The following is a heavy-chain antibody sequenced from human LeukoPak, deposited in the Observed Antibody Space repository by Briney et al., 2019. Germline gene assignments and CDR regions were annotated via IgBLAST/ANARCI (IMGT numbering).Heavy chain of an antibody. CDR1: GYTFTGYY. J-gene: IGHJ6*03. Sequence: ASVKVSCKASGYTFTGYYMHWVRQAPGQGLEWMGWINPNSGGTNYAQKFQGRVTMTRDTSISTAYMELSRLRSDDTAVYYCARGYCSSTSCYTAWDYYYYMDVWGKGTTVTVSS. D-gene: IGHD2-2*02. V-gene: IGHV1-2*02. CDR3: ARGYCSSTSCYTAWDYYYYMDV. CDR2: INPNSGGT.